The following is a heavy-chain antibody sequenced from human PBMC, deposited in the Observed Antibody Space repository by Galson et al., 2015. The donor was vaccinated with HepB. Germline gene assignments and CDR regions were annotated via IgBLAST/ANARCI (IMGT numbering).Heavy chain of an antibody. Sequence: SLRLSCAASGSTISTYWMHWVRQAQGKGLVWVSRINSDASSTDYADSVRGRFTISRDNAKNTLYLQMNSLRAEDTAVYYCARDRNLYYYNSGGFLSWGRGTLVTVSS. CDR3: ARDRNLYYYNSGGFLS. V-gene: IGHV3-74*01. CDR1: GSTISTYW. D-gene: IGHD3-22*01. CDR2: INSDASST. J-gene: IGHJ4*02.